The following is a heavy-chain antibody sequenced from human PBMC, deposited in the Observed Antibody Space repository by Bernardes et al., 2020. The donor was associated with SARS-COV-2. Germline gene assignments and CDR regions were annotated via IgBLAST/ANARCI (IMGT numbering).Heavy chain of an antibody. Sequence: SETLSLTCTVSGGSISSGSYEWTWIRLYSGKGLEWIGYIYYSGITFYNPSLKGRVAISIDTSKNQFSLEVNSVSAADTAVYHCARGRSYDNDNWFDPWGQGTQVIVSS. D-gene: IGHD3-10*01. CDR1: GGSISSGSYE. CDR3: ARGRSYDNDNWFDP. V-gene: IGHV4-31*03. CDR2: IYYSGIT. J-gene: IGHJ5*02.